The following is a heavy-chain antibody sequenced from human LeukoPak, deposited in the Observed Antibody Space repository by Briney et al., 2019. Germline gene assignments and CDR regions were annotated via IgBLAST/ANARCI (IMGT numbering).Heavy chain of an antibody. V-gene: IGHV3-53*01. CDR1: GFTVSSNY. CDR3: ARKQLGRKFDY. D-gene: IGHD6-13*01. CDR2: IYSGGST. Sequence: GGSLRLSCAASGFTVSSNYMSWVRQAPGKGLEWVSVIYSGGSTYYADSVKGRFTISRDNSKNTLYLQMNSLRAEDTAVYYCARKQLGRKFDYWGQGTLVTVSS. J-gene: IGHJ4*02.